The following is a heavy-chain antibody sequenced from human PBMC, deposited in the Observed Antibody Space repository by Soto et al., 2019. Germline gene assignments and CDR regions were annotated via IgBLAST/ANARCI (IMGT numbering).Heavy chain of an antibody. CDR2: IKSGHNGGAA. V-gene: IGHV3-15*07. CDR3: XTXHISXXMEXAXLTSRS. CDR1: GFPFISAW. J-gene: IGHJ4*02. D-gene: IGHD3-10*01. Sequence: EVQLVESGGGLVKPGGSLRLSCAASGFPFISAWMNWVRQAPGKGLEWVGRIKSGHNGGAADYAAPVKGRXIISXDDSXXXXXXXXXXXXXXXXXXXXXXTXHISXXMEXAXLTSRSWGQGTLVIV.